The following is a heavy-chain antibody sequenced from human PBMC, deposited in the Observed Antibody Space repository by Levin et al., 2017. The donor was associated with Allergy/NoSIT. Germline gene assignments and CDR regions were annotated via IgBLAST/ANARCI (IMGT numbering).Heavy chain of an antibody. D-gene: IGHD6-19*01. J-gene: IGHJ4*02. Sequence: SETLSLTCTVSGGSISSSSYYWGWIRQPPGKGLEWIGSIYYSGSTYYNPSLKSRVTISVDTSKNQFSLKLSSVTAADTAVYYCARDPDSYSSGWYRNKYFDYWGQGTLVTVSS. CDR1: GGSISSSSYY. CDR3: ARDPDSYSSGWYRNKYFDY. CDR2: IYYSGST. V-gene: IGHV4-39*07.